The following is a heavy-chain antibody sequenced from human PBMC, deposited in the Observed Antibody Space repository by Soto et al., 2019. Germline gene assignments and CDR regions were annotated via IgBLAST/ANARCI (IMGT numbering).Heavy chain of an antibody. J-gene: IGHJ4*02. CDR1: GFTFSSYA. Sequence: GGSLRLSCAASGFTFSSYAMSWVRQAPGKGLEWVSAISGSGGSTYYADSVKGRFTISRDNSKSTLYLQMNSLRAEDTAVYYCAKDPGIAAITGVDYWGQGTLVTVSS. CDR2: ISGSGGST. D-gene: IGHD6-13*01. CDR3: AKDPGIAAITGVDY. V-gene: IGHV3-23*01.